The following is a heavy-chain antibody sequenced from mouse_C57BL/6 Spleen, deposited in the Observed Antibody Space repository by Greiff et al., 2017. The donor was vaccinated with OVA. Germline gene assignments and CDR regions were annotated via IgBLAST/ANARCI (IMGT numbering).Heavy chain of an antibody. D-gene: IGHD1-1*01. CDR2: IYPGSGST. J-gene: IGHJ4*01. CDR1: GYTFTSYW. Sequence: VQLQQPGAELVKPGASVKMSCKASGYTFTSYWITWVKQRPGQGLEWIGDIYPGSGSTNYNEKFKSKATLTVDTSSSTAYRQLSSLTSDDSAFYYCATRSLITTVVARGDYYAMDYWGQGTSVTVSS. CDR3: ATRSLITTVVARGDYYAMDY. V-gene: IGHV1-55*01.